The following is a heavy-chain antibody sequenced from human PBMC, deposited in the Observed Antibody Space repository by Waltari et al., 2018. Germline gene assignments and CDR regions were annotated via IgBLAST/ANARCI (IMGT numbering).Heavy chain of an antibody. CDR2: IYYSGST. CDR3: ARDLLGIAAAGTIYYYGMDV. CDR1: GGSISSYY. D-gene: IGHD6-13*01. V-gene: IGHV4-59*01. Sequence: QVQLQESGPGLVKPSETLSLTCTVSGGSISSYYWSWIRQPPGKGLEWIGYIYYSGSTNYNPSRKSRVTISVDTSKNQFSLKLSSVTAADTAVYYCARDLLGIAAAGTIYYYGMDVWGQGTTVTVSS. J-gene: IGHJ6*02.